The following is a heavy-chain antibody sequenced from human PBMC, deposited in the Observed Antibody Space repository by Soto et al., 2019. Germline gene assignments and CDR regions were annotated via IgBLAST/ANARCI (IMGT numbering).Heavy chain of an antibody. CDR3: ARDQEDILTGYSQDAFDI. D-gene: IGHD3-9*01. Sequence: GGSLRLSCAASGFTFSSYWMSWVRQAPGKGLEWVANIKQDGSEKYYVDSVKVRFTISRDNAKNSLYLQSNSLRAEYTAGYYCARDQEDILTGYSQDAFDIWGEGTRVTVS. CDR2: IKQDGSEK. J-gene: IGHJ3*02. V-gene: IGHV3-7*01. CDR1: GFTFSSYW.